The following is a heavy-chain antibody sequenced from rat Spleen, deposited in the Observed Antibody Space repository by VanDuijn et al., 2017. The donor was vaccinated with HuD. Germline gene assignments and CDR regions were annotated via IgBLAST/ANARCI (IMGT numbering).Heavy chain of an antibody. V-gene: IGHV5-7*01. Sequence: EVHLVESGGGLVQPGRSLKLSCAASGFTFSDYYMAWVRQAPTKGLEWVATISYDGSSTYYRDSVKGRFTISRDNAKSTLYLQMDSLRSEDTATYYCTRDRILRSTGFDYWGQGVMVTVSS. J-gene: IGHJ2*01. CDR1: GFTFSDYY. CDR3: TRDRILRSTGFDY. CDR2: ISYDGSST. D-gene: IGHD1-6*01.